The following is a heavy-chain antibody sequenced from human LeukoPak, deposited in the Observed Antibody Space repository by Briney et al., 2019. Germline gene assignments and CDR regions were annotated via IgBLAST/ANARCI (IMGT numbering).Heavy chain of an antibody. D-gene: IGHD2-21*01. CDR1: GGSISSSSYY. J-gene: IGHJ4*02. CDR2: IYYSGST. CDR3: ARERRYGDFPDY. Sequence: SETLSLTCTVSGGSISSSSYYWGWIRQPPGKGLEWIGSIYYSGSTYYNPSLKSRVTISVDTSKNQFSLKLSSVTAADTAVYYCARERRYGDFPDYWGQGTLVTVSS. V-gene: IGHV4-39*07.